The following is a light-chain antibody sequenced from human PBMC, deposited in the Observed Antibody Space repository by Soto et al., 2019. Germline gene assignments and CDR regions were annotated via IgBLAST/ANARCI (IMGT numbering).Light chain of an antibody. Sequence: EIQVTQSPSTLSASVGDRVTITCRASQSVSSWLAWYQQKPGKAPKLLVYKASNLESGVPSRFSGSGSGTEFTLTISSLQPDDFVTYYCQQYVRPCTFGQGTKLEIK. J-gene: IGKJ2*02. CDR2: KAS. V-gene: IGKV1-5*03. CDR3: QQYVRPCT. CDR1: QSVSSW.